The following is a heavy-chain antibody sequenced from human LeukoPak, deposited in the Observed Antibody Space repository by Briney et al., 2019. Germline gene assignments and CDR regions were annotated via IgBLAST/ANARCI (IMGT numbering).Heavy chain of an antibody. CDR1: GICCRGCA. CDR3: TTDKSDIGGVPAARRDPGWFDP. Sequence: PVVLLKVNRGASGICCRGCAVRRITKASALWVHRVGRTRGPAYSYGPAYAAWVKGRFTISRDDSKNTAYLQMISLITEDTAVYYCTTDKSDIGGVPAARRDPGWFDPWGQGTLVTVSS. D-gene: IGHD2-2*01. V-gene: IGHV3-73*01. CDR2: TRGPAYSYGP. J-gene: IGHJ5*02.